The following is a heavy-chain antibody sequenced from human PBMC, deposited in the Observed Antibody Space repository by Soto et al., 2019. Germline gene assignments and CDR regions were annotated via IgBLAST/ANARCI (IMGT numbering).Heavy chain of an antibody. CDR3: AREGQYSISALDY. D-gene: IGHD6-6*01. CDR1: GFTFSSYA. Sequence: QVQLVESGGGVVQPGRSLRLSCAASGFTFSSYAMHWVRQAPGKGLEWVAVISYDGSNKYYADSVKGRFTISRDNSKNTLYLQMNRLRGEDSAVYYCAREGQYSISALDYWGQGTLVTVSS. J-gene: IGHJ4*02. V-gene: IGHV3-30-3*01. CDR2: ISYDGSNK.